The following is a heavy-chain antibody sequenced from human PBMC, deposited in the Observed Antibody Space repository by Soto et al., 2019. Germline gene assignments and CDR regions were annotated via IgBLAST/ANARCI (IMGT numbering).Heavy chain of an antibody. CDR3: VSYDRQSRRYSLDY. CDR2: VYHDGST. D-gene: IGHD3-10*01. Sequence: SETLSLTCTVSDGSFSYYYWSWVRQPPGKGLEWIGFVYHDGSTKYNPSLESRISMTIVTFRSQFSLKLSSVIAADTAVYYCVSYDRQSRRYSLDYWGQGTLVTVSS. V-gene: IGHV4-59*01. J-gene: IGHJ4*02. CDR1: DGSFSYYY.